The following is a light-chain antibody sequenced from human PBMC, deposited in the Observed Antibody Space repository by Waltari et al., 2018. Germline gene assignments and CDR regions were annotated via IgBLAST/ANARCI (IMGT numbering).Light chain of an antibody. V-gene: IGKV3-15*01. J-gene: IGKJ1*01. CDR1: ESVGSV. CDR2: GAS. CDR3: QQYNYWRT. Sequence: EIVMTQSPDALSVSPGESATLSSRASESVGSVLAWYQQRPGQPPRLLSYGASTRATRTPARFSGSGSGTEVTLTNSRLQSEDFAVYYCQQYNYWRTFGQGTKVEIK.